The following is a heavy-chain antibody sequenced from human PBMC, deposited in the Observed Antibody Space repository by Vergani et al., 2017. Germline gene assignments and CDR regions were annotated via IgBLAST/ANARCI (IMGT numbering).Heavy chain of an antibody. D-gene: IGHD2-21*02. CDR2: IFASGNT. CDR1: GGSIKSGTYR. V-gene: IGHV4-61*02. CDR3: VRGSMVATAPEY. J-gene: IGHJ4*02. Sequence: QVQLQEWGPGLVKSSQTLSLTCTVSGGSIKSGTYRWSWIRQAAGKGLEWIGRIFASGNTNYNPSLKSRVTMSVDTSNNQFSLTLTSVTAADTAIYYCVRGSMVATAPEYWGQGTLITVTS.